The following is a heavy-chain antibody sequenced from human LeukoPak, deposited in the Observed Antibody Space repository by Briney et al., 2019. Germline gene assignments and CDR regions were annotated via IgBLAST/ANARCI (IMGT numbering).Heavy chain of an antibody. J-gene: IGHJ3*02. Sequence: PSETLSLTCTVSGGSISSYYWSWIRQPPGKGLEWIGYIYYSGSTNYNPSLKSRVTISVDTSKNQFSLKLSSVTAADTAVYYCARDQYYLSSFDIWGQGTMVTVSS. CDR3: ARDQYYLSSFDI. CDR1: GGSISSYY. V-gene: IGHV4-59*01. D-gene: IGHD3-10*01. CDR2: IYYSGST.